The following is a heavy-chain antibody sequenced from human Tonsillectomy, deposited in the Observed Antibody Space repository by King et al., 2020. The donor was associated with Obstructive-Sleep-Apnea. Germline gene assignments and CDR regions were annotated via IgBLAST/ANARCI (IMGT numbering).Heavy chain of an antibody. V-gene: IGHV3-23*04. CDR2: ISGNGGSK. J-gene: IGHJ4*02. CDR1: GFTFSSHA. Sequence: VQLVESGGGLVQPGGSLRLSCAVSGFTFSSHAMSWVRQAPGKGLEWVSGISGNGGSKHYADSVKGRFSISRDNSKNTLYLQMNSLRAEDTAVYYCAKDMKYCSGGSCYSGDPAFDYWGQGTLVTVSS. CDR3: AKDMKYCSGGSCYSGDPAFDY. D-gene: IGHD2-15*01.